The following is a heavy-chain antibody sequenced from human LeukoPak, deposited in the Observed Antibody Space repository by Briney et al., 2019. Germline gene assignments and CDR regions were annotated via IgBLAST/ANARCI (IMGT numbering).Heavy chain of an antibody. CDR1: GGSVSSGSYY. D-gene: IGHD3-3*01. CDR2: LYDSGST. J-gene: IGHJ4*02. V-gene: IGHV4-61*01. CDR3: ARMEGYYDFWSGYSKYYFDY. Sequence: SETLSLTCTVSGGSVSSGSYYWSWIRQPPGKGLEWIGYLYDSGSTRYHPSLKSRVTILVDMSKNQFSLRLSSVTPADTAVYYCARMEGYYDFWSGYSKYYFDYWGQGTLVTVSS.